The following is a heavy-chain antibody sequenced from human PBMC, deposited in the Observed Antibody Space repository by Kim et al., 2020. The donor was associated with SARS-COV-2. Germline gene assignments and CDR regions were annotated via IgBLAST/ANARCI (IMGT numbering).Heavy chain of an antibody. V-gene: IGHV4-39*01. J-gene: IGHJ4*02. CDR3: ARLYSSSDKFDY. Sequence: SETLSLTCTVSGGSISSSSYYWGWIRQPPGKGLEWIGSIYYSGSTYYNPSLKSRVTISVDTSKNQFSLKLSSVTAADTAVYYCARLYSSSDKFDYWGQGTLVTVSS. D-gene: IGHD6-6*01. CDR2: IYYSGST. CDR1: GGSISSSSYY.